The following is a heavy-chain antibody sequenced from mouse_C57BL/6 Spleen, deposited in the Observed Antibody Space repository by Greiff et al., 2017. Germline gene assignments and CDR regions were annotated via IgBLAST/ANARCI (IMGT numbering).Heavy chain of an antibody. CDR2: IHPNSGST. CDR3: ARSGYSNYGYFDV. Sequence: QVQLQQPGAELVKPGASVKLSCKASGYTFTSYWMHWVKQRPGQGLEWIGMIHPNSGSTNYNEKFKSKATLTVDKSSSTAYMQLSSLTSEDSAVYYCARSGYSNYGYFDVWGTGTTGTVSS. D-gene: IGHD2-5*01. CDR1: GYTFTSYW. J-gene: IGHJ1*03. V-gene: IGHV1-64*01.